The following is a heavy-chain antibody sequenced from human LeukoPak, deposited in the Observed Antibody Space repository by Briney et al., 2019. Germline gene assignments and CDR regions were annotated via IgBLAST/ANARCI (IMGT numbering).Heavy chain of an antibody. V-gene: IGHV5-51*01. CDR2: IYPGDSDI. J-gene: IGHJ6*02. CDR1: GYSFTSYW. Sequence: GESLKISCKGSGYSFTSYWIGWVRQMPGKGLEWMGIIYPGDSDIRYSPSFQGQVTISADKSISTAYLQWSSLKASDTAMYYCARSLGYCSGGSCYWGYYGMDVWGQGTTVTVSS. CDR3: ARSLGYCSGGSCYWGYYGMDV. D-gene: IGHD2-15*01.